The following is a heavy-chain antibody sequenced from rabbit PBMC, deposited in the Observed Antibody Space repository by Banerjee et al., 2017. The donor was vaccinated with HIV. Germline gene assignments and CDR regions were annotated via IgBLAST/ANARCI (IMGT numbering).Heavy chain of an antibody. D-gene: IGHD5-1*01. CDR2: INTGSGIT. CDR1: GFSLGGSW. Sequence: QQQLVESGGGRVKPEGPLTLTCTAPGFSLGGSWLAWVRQAPGKGLEWIGYINTGSGITYYASWAKGRFTISKASSTTVTLQMTSLTAADTATYFCARGSWAVAFKLWGPGTLVTVS. V-gene: IGHV1S45*01. J-gene: IGHJ4*01. CDR3: ARGSWAVAFKL.